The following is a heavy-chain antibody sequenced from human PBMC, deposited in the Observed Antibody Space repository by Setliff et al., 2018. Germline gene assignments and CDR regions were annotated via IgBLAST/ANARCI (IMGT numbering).Heavy chain of an antibody. CDR2: INPNSGGT. D-gene: IGHD1-26*01. V-gene: IGHV1-2*04. Sequence: ASVKVSCKASGYTFTGYYMHWVRQAPGQGLEWMGWINPNSGGTNYAQKFQGWVTMTRDTSISTAYMELSRLRSDDTAVYYCARGPIPPDSGSFYWYAFDIWGQGTMVTVSS. J-gene: IGHJ3*02. CDR3: ARGPIPPDSGSFYWYAFDI. CDR1: GYTFTGYY.